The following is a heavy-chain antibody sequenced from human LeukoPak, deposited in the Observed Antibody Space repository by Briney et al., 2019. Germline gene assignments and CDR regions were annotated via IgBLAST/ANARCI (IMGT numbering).Heavy chain of an antibody. V-gene: IGHV3-21*05. J-gene: IGHJ4*02. D-gene: IGHD1-1*01. Sequence: GGSLRLSCAASGFTFSSYAMSWIRQAPGKGLEWVSYISSSSSYIYYADSVKGRFTISRDNAKNSLYLQINSLRAEDTAVYYCARDRTKYGYWGQGTLVTVSS. CDR1: GFTFSSYA. CDR2: ISSSSSYI. CDR3: ARDRTKYGY.